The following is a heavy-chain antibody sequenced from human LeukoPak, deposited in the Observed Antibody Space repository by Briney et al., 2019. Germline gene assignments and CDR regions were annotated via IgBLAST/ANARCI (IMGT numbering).Heavy chain of an antibody. CDR3: ARGDDFWGDRDAFDI. CDR1: GFTFTSYS. D-gene: IGHD3-3*01. V-gene: IGHV3-21*01. J-gene: IGHJ3*02. Sequence: PGGSLRLSCAASGFTFTSYSMHWVRQTPGEGLEWVSSINTDGRYKLYADSVKGRFTISRDDVKNSLYLQMNSLRVEDTALYYCARGDDFWGDRDAFDIWGQGTMVTVSS. CDR2: INTDGRYK.